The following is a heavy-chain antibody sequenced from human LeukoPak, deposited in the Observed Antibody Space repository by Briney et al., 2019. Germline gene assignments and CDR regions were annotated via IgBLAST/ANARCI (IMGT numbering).Heavy chain of an antibody. J-gene: IGHJ4*02. V-gene: IGHV1-24*01. D-gene: IGHD2-2*01. CDR3: ASGFAYQYFDS. CDR1: GYTLIALS. Sequence: ASVKVSRKVSGYTLIALSIHWVRQAPGRGLEWMGGFDPEDGEKIYAQKFQGRFTMTEDTSTDTAYMELSSLRSDDTAVYYCASGFAYQYFDSWGQGTLVTVSS. CDR2: FDPEDGEK.